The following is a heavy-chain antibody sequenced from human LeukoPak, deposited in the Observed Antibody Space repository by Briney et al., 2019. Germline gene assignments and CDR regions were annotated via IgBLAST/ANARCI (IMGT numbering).Heavy chain of an antibody. Sequence: GGSLRLSCAASGFTFYSYWMSWVRQAPGKGLEWVANIKQDGSEKYYVDSVKGRFTISRDNAKNSLYLQMNSLRAEDTAVYYCAKVGLSRNILAFDYWGQGTLVTVSS. CDR3: AKVGLSRNILAFDY. CDR1: GFTFYSYW. V-gene: IGHV3-7*01. J-gene: IGHJ4*02. CDR2: IKQDGSEK. D-gene: IGHD5-12*01.